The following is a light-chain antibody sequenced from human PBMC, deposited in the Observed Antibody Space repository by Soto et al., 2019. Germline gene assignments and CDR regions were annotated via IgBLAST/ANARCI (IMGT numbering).Light chain of an antibody. CDR1: QSTSSW. CDR3: QQYKT. Sequence: DIQMTQSPSTLSGSVGDRVTITFRASQSTSSWLAWYQQKPGKAPKLLMYDASSLESGVPSRFSGSGSGTEITLNITSLQPDDFAAYYCQQYKTYGQGTKVDIK. CDR2: DAS. J-gene: IGKJ1*01. V-gene: IGKV1-5*01.